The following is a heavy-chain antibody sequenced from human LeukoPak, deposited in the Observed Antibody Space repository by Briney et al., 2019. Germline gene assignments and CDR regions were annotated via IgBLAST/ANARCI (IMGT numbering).Heavy chain of an antibody. V-gene: IGHV4-59*01. CDR3: ARVGSGNFDY. CDR1: GGSISTYY. D-gene: IGHD1-26*01. CDR2: IYYSGNA. J-gene: IGHJ4*02. Sequence: SETLSLTCTVSGGSISTYYWSWIRQPPGKGLEWIGYIYYSGNANYNPSHKSRVTISVDTSKNQFSLKLSSVTAADTAMYYCARVGSGNFDYWGQGTLVTVSS.